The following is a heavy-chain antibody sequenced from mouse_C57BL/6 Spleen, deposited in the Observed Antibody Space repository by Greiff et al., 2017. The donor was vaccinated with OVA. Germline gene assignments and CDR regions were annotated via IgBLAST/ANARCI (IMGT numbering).Heavy chain of an antibody. D-gene: IGHD4-1*01. CDR3: ARAETGAYFDY. CDR1: GYAFSSYW. Sequence: QVQLKESGAELVKPGASVKISCKASGYAFSSYWMNWVKQRPGKGLEWIGQIYPGDGDTNYNGKFKGKATLTADKSSSTAYMQLSSLTSEDSAVYVGARAETGAYFDYWGQGTTLTVSS. V-gene: IGHV1-80*01. CDR2: IYPGDGDT. J-gene: IGHJ2*01.